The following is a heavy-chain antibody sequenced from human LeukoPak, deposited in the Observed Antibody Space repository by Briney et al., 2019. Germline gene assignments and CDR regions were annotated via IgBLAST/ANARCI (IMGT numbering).Heavy chain of an antibody. CDR1: GFTFSSYA. CDR3: AKDREGYCSGGSCRYFDY. V-gene: IGHV3-23*01. J-gene: IGHJ4*02. D-gene: IGHD2-15*01. Sequence: GGSLRLSCAASGFTFSSYAMTWVRQAPGKGLEWVSCISGSGGSTYYADSVKGRFTISRDNSKNTLYLQMNSLRAEDTAVYYCAKDREGYCSGGSCRYFDYWGQGTLVTVSS. CDR2: ISGSGGST.